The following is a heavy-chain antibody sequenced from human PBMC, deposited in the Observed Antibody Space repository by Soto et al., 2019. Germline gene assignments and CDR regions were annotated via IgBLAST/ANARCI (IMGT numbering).Heavy chain of an antibody. D-gene: IGHD4-17*01. V-gene: IGHV3-33*01. Sequence: QVQLVESGGGVVQPGRSLRLSCAPSGFTFSSYGMHWARQAPGKGLEWVAVIWYDGSNKVYADSVKGRFTISRDNSKNTLYLQMNSLRAEDTAVYYCARDLSGDYGALDTWGQGTMVTVYS. CDR2: IWYDGSNK. CDR3: ARDLSGDYGALDT. CDR1: GFTFSSYG. J-gene: IGHJ3*02.